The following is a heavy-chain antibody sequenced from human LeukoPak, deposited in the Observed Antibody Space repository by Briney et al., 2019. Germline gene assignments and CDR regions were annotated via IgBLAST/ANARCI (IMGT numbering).Heavy chain of an antibody. CDR2: ISSSSSYI. CDR3: ARDSYSNYWFDP. D-gene: IGHD4-11*01. V-gene: IGHV3-21*01. J-gene: IGHJ5*02. Sequence: PGGSLRLSCAASGFTFSSYSMNWVRQAPGKGLEWVSSISSSSSYIYYADSVKGRVTISRDNAKNSLYLQMNSLRAEDTAVYYCARDSYSNYWFDPWGQGTLVTVSS. CDR1: GFTFSSYS.